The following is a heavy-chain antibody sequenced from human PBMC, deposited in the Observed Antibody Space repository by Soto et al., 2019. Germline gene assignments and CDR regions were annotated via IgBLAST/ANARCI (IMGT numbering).Heavy chain of an antibody. V-gene: IGHV3-23*01. CDR1: GFTFSNYA. D-gene: IGHD3-9*01. Sequence: EVQLLESGGGLVQPGGSLRLSCAASGFTFSNYAMSWVRQTPGKGLEWVSLTSGGGSTTFHADSVKGRFTVSRDNSENTLFLQMNSLRGEDTAVYYCGFFDVSAGRDYWGQGTLVTVSS. J-gene: IGHJ4*02. CDR2: TSGGGSTT. CDR3: GFFDVSAGRDY.